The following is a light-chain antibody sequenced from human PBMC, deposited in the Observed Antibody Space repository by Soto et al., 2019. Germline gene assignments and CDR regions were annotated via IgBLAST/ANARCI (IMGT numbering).Light chain of an antibody. Sequence: EIVLTQSPGTLSLSPGERATLSCRASQSLSTNYLAWYQRKPGQAPRLLIYGASSRATDIPRRFSGSGSGTDFTLTITRLVPEDFAVYYCQQYGDSPPTFGQGTKVEIK. V-gene: IGKV3-20*01. CDR2: GAS. CDR3: QQYGDSPPT. CDR1: QSLSTNY. J-gene: IGKJ1*01.